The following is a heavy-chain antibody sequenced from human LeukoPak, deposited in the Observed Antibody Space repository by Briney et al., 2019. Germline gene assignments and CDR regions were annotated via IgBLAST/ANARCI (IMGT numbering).Heavy chain of an antibody. CDR3: ARHMRDEGAAAGKGGYYYYYYMDV. V-gene: IGHV5-51*01. CDR1: GYSFTSYW. CDR2: IYPGDSDT. D-gene: IGHD6-13*01. Sequence: GESLKISCKGSGYSFTSYWIGWVRQMPGKGLEWMGIIYPGDSDTRYSPSFQGRVTISADKSISTAYLQWSSLKASDTAMYYCARHMRDEGAAAGKGGYYYYYYMDVWGKGTTVTVSS. J-gene: IGHJ6*03.